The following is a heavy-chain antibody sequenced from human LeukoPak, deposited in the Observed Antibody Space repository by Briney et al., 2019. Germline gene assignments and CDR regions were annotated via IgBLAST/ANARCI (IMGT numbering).Heavy chain of an antibody. J-gene: IGHJ3*02. CDR3: ARGGITFGGVIVRRAFDI. CDR2: INHSGST. D-gene: IGHD3-16*02. V-gene: IGHV4-34*01. CDR1: GGSFSGYY. Sequence: SETLSLTCAVYGGSFSGYYWSWIRQPPGKGLEWIGEINHSGSTNYNPSLKSRVTISVDTSKNQFSLKLSSVTAADTAVYYCARGGITFGGVIVRRAFDIWGQGTMVTVSS.